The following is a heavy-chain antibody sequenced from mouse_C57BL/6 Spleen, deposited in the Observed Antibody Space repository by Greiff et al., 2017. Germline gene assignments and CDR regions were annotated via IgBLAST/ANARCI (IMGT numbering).Heavy chain of an antibody. Sequence: QVTLKESGAELVKPGASVKMSCKASGYTFTTYPIEWMKQNHGKSLEWIGNFHPYNDDTKYNEKFKGKATLTVEKSSSTVYLELSRLTSDDSAVYYCARSRPYSNYDAMDYWGQGTSVTVSS. J-gene: IGHJ4*01. CDR3: ARSRPYSNYDAMDY. V-gene: IGHV1-47*01. CDR2: FHPYNDDT. CDR1: GYTFTTYP. D-gene: IGHD2-5*01.